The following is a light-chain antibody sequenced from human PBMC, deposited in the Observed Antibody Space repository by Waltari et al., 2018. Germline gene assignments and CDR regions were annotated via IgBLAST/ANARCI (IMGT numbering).Light chain of an antibody. Sequence: QSALAQPASVSGSPGPSITISCTGRSSDIGAFDLVSWYQQHPGRAPRLIMRNVSERPSGVPHRFSGSKSGNTASLTISSLRSEDESLYFCSSFTTGSTGLFGGGTKLTVL. CDR2: NVS. J-gene: IGLJ2*01. V-gene: IGLV2-14*03. CDR1: SSDIGAFDL. CDR3: SSFTTGSTGL.